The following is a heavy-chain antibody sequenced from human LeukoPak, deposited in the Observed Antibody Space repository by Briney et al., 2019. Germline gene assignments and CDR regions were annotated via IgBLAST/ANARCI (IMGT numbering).Heavy chain of an antibody. CDR3: ARVSRNFYSNYYYYGMDV. D-gene: IGHD4-11*01. J-gene: IGHJ6*02. CDR1: GFTFSSYW. Sequence: GGSLRLSCAASGFTFSSYWMSWVRQAPGKGLEWVANIKQDGSEKYYVDSVKGRFTISRDNAKNSLYLQMNSLRAEDTAVYYCARVSRNFYSNYYYYGMDVWGQGTTVTVSS. CDR2: IKQDGSEK. V-gene: IGHV3-7*01.